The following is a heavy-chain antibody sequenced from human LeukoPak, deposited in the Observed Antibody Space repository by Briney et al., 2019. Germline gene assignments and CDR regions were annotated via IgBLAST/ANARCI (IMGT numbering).Heavy chain of an antibody. Sequence: SETLSLTCTVAGGSISSYYWSWIRQPPGKGLEWIGYIYTSGSTNYNPSLESRVTISVDTSKNKFSLRLSSVTAADTAVYYCARHSVVPTAFDYGGQGTLVTVSA. CDR2: IYTSGST. J-gene: IGHJ4*02. D-gene: IGHD2-2*01. CDR3: ARHSVVPTAFDY. V-gene: IGHV4-4*09. CDR1: GGSISSYY.